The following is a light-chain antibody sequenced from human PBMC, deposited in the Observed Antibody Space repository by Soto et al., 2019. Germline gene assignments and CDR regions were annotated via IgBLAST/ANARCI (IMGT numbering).Light chain of an antibody. V-gene: IGKV3-11*01. J-gene: IGKJ4*01. Sequence: EIVLTQSPATLSLSPGERATLSCRASQSVSSYLAWYQQKPGQAPSLLLYDAPNRATGIPARFSGSGSGTDFTLTISSLEPEDFAVYYCQQRSNWPLTFGGGTKVEIK. CDR3: QQRSNWPLT. CDR1: QSVSSY. CDR2: DAP.